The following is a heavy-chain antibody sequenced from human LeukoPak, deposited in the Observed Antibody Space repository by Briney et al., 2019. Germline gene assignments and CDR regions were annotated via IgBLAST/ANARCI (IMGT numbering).Heavy chain of an antibody. CDR3: AKDRLRFLEWLLYRGAFDI. J-gene: IGHJ3*02. Sequence: SGGSLRLSCAASGFTFDDYAMHWVRQAPGKGLEWVSGISWNSGSIGYADSVKGRFTISRDNAKNSLYLQMNSLRAEDTALCYCAKDRLRFLEWLLYRGAFDIWGQGTMVTVSS. V-gene: IGHV3-9*01. CDR2: ISWNSGSI. CDR1: GFTFDDYA. D-gene: IGHD3-3*01.